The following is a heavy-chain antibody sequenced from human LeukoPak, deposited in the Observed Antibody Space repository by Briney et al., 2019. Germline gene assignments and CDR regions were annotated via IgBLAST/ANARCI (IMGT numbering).Heavy chain of an antibody. CDR2: ISAYNGNT. D-gene: IGHD6-19*01. CDR3: ARDHSNGWFVSGYNWFDP. Sequence: ASVKVSCKASGYTFTSYGISWVRQAPGQGLEWMGWISAYNGNTNYAQKLQGRVTMTTDTSTSTAYMELRSLRSDDTAVYYCARDHSNGWFVSGYNWFDPWGQGTLVTVSS. V-gene: IGHV1-18*01. J-gene: IGHJ5*02. CDR1: GYTFTSYG.